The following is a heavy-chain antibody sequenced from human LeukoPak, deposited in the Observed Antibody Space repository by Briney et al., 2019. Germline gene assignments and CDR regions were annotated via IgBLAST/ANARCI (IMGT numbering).Heavy chain of an antibody. D-gene: IGHD1-26*01. J-gene: IGHJ3*02. CDR2: ILPDGSQK. V-gene: IGHV3-7*01. CDR3: ARDLGGSYGKDAFDI. Sequence: GGSLRLSCVASDFTFDFYWMTWVRQAPGKGLEWLANILPDGSQKYYVDSVKGRFTISRDNPKNSLYLQINNLRAEDTAVYYCARDLGGSYGKDAFDIWGQGTMVTVSS. CDR1: DFTFDFYW.